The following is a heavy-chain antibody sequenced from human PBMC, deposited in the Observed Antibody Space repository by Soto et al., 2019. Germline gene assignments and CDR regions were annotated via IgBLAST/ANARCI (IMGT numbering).Heavy chain of an antibody. D-gene: IGHD6-13*01. V-gene: IGHV3-21*01. CDR2: ISSSSSYI. Sequence: EVQLVESGGGLVKPGGSLRLSCAASGFTFSSYSMNWVRQAPGKGLEWVSSISSSSSYIYYADSVKGRFTISRDNAKNTLYLQMNSLRAEDTAVYYGLSQPRVYGMDVWGQGTTVTVSS. J-gene: IGHJ6*02. CDR1: GFTFSSYS. CDR3: LSQPRVYGMDV.